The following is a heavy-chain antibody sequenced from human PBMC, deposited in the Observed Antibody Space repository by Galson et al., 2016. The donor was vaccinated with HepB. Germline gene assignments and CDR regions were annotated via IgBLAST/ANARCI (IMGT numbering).Heavy chain of an antibody. Sequence: SLRLSCAASGFTFSSYGMHWVRQAPGKGLEWVAVIWYDGSNKYYADSVKGRFTISRDNSKNTLYLQMNSLRAEDTAVYYCAKVAASDSSGWSLDYWGQGTLVTVSS. J-gene: IGHJ4*02. CDR1: GFTFSSYG. CDR3: AKVAASDSSGWSLDY. V-gene: IGHV3-33*06. CDR2: IWYDGSNK. D-gene: IGHD3-22*01.